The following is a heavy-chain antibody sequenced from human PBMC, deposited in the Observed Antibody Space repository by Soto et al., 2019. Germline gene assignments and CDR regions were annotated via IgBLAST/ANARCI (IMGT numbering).Heavy chain of an antibody. CDR2: IYYDGTT. V-gene: IGHV4-39*01. D-gene: IGHD1-26*01. CDR1: SGSISSTSYY. Sequence: SETLSLTCTVSSGSISSTSYYWAWIRQPPGKGLEWIGAIYYDGTTYYTESLKSRVSISVDTSKNQCSLKVNSVTAADTAVYFCPRQGRDTTRVLVNHYAADFWGQGTAVTVSS. CDR3: PRQGRDTTRVLVNHYAADF. J-gene: IGHJ6*02.